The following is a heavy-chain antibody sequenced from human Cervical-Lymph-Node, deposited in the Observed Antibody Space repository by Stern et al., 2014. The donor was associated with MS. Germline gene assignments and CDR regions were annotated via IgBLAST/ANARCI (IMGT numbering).Heavy chain of an antibody. CDR1: GGSISSGDHY. CDR3: ARATWFGEQAFDY. Sequence: QLQLQESGVGLVKPSQTLSLTCAVSGGSISSGDHYWSWFRQPPGKGLEWIGYISNNGNSFHNPSLKSRVTISKDTSRNQFSLKLSSVSAADTAVYYCARATWFGEQAFDYWGQGTLVTVSS. CDR2: ISNNGNS. D-gene: IGHD3-10*01. V-gene: IGHV4-30-4*01. J-gene: IGHJ4*02.